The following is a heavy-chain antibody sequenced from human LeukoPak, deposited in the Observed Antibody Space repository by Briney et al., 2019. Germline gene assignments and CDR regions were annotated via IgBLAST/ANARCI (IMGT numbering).Heavy chain of an antibody. V-gene: IGHV4-59*01. CDR1: GGSISSYY. CDR3: ARGSIFGVVIGEIDY. Sequence: PSETLSLTCTVSGGSISSYYWSWIRQPPGKGLEWIGYIYYSGSTNYNPSLKSRVTISVDTSQNQFSLKLSSVTAADTAVYYCARGSIFGVVIGEIDYWGQGTLVTVSS. D-gene: IGHD3-3*01. J-gene: IGHJ4*02. CDR2: IYYSGST.